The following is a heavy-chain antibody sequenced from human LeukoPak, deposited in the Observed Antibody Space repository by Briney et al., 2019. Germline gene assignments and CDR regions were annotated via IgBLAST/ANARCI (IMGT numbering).Heavy chain of an antibody. D-gene: IGHD4-17*01. Sequence: GGSLRLSCAASGFTFSSYAMHWVRQAPGKGLEWVAVISYDGSNKYYADSVKGRFTISRDNAKNSLYLQMNSLRAEDTAVYYCAREHPSTDPFDYWGQGTLVTVSS. CDR2: ISYDGSNK. V-gene: IGHV3-30*04. CDR1: GFTFSSYA. CDR3: AREHPSTDPFDY. J-gene: IGHJ4*02.